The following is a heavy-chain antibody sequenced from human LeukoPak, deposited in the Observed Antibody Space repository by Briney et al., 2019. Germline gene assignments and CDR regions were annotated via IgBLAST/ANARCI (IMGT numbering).Heavy chain of an antibody. Sequence: SETLSLTCTVAGDSISSGTYYWGWIRQHPGKGLVWIGYINYSGNTYYNPFLKSRVTISVATSKNLFSLKLNSVTAADTAVYYCARYCSGVSCYAFDYWGQGTLVTVSS. CDR1: GDSISSGTYY. D-gene: IGHD2-15*01. V-gene: IGHV4-31*03. CDR2: INYSGNT. CDR3: ARYCSGVSCYAFDY. J-gene: IGHJ4*02.